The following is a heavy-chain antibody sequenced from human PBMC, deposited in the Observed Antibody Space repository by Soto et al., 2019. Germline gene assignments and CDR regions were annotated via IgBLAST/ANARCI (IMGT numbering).Heavy chain of an antibody. J-gene: IGHJ4*02. CDR3: ARRYGASFDY. CDR2: IYYSGST. D-gene: IGHD4-17*01. V-gene: IGHV4-59*01. Sequence: NPSETLSLTCTVSVGSISSYYWSWIRQPPGKGLEWIGYIYYSGSTNYNPSLKSRVTISVDTSKNQFSLKLSSVTAADTAVYYCARRYGASFDYWGQGTLVTVSS. CDR1: VGSISSYY.